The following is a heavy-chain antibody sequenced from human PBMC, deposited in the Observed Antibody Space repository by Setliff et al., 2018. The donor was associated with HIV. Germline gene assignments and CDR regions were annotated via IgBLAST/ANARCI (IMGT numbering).Heavy chain of an antibody. CDR2: INPTGGST. D-gene: IGHD6-19*01. CDR3: TRVPGWTDY. J-gene: IGHJ4*02. V-gene: IGHV1-46*01. CDR1: GYSFTSDY. Sequence: GASVKVSCKASGYSFTSDYMHWVRQAPGQGLEWMGIINPTGGSTYYAQKFQGRVTLTRDASTSTVYMELSSLRSDDTAVYFCTRVPGWTDYWGQGTQVTVSS.